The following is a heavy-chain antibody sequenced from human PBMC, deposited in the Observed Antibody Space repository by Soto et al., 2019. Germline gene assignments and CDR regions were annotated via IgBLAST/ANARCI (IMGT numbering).Heavy chain of an antibody. Sequence: GGSLRLSCAVSGFTISDYGVTWVRQPPGKGLYWVSGFSGSRGKTFYADSVRGRFTISRDNAKNSLYLQMNSLRAEDTAVYYCARDPVPAAAYYYYYGMDAWGQGTTVTVSS. CDR1: GFTISDYG. CDR2: FSGSRGKT. CDR3: ARDPVPAAAYYYYYGMDA. D-gene: IGHD2-2*01. J-gene: IGHJ6*02. V-gene: IGHV3-23*01.